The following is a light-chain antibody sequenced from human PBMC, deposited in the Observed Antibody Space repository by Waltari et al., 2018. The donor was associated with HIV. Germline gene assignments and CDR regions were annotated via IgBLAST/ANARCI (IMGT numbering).Light chain of an antibody. CDR1: SSDVGGYQY. Sequence: QSALTQPASVSGSPGQSITISCTGTSSDVGGYQYVSWYQQHPGKAPKLMIFDVSNRPSGVSYRFSVANAGNSASLTISGLQAEDEAHYFCSSYTSTTALVVVGGGTKPTVL. V-gene: IGLV2-14*03. CDR2: DVS. J-gene: IGLJ3*02. CDR3: SSYTSTTALVV.